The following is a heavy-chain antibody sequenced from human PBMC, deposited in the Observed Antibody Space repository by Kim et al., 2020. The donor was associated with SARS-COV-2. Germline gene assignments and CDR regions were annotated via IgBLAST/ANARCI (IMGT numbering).Heavy chain of an antibody. Sequence: GESPKISCKGSGYSFTSYWIGWVRQMPGKGLEWMGIIYPGDSDTRYSPSFQGQVTISADKSISTAYLQWSSLKASDTAMYYCARKGFGTMVRGTNWFDPWGQGTLVTVSS. CDR1: GYSFTSYW. V-gene: IGHV5-51*01. D-gene: IGHD3-10*01. CDR3: ARKGFGTMVRGTNWFDP. J-gene: IGHJ5*02. CDR2: IYPGDSDT.